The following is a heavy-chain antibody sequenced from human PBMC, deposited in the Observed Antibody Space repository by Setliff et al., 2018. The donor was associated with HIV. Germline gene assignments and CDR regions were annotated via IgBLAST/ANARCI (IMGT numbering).Heavy chain of an antibody. V-gene: IGHV3-9*01. CDR1: GFTFDDYA. D-gene: IGHD5-12*01. J-gene: IGHJ4*02. CDR3: AKDSGDGYNLEDYFDY. Sequence: PGGSLRLSCAASGFTFDDYAMHWVRQAPGKGLEWVSGISWNSGSIAYADSVKGRFTISRDNAKNSLYLQMNSLRAEDTALYYCAKDSGDGYNLEDYFDYWGQGTLVTVSS. CDR2: ISWNSGSI.